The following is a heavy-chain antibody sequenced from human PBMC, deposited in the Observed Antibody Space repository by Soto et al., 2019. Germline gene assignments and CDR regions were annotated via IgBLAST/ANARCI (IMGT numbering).Heavy chain of an antibody. J-gene: IGHJ5*02. Sequence: SLRLSCAASGFTFSSYAMHWVRQAPGKGLEWVAVISYDGSNKYYADSVKGRFTISRDNSKNTLYLQMNSLRAEDTAVYYCARSRKPPMYYYDSSGYSIDPWGQGTLVTVSS. D-gene: IGHD3-22*01. CDR2: ISYDGSNK. V-gene: IGHV3-30-3*01. CDR3: ARSRKPPMYYYDSSGYSIDP. CDR1: GFTFSSYA.